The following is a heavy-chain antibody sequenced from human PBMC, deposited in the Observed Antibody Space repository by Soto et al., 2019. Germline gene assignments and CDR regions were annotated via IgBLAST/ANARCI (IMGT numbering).Heavy chain of an antibody. V-gene: IGHV4-61*01. D-gene: IGHD3-22*01. J-gene: IGHJ4*01. Sequence: QVKLQESGPGLVKPSETLSLTCTVSGGSVSSGTYYWSWIRQPPGKGLEWIGYIYYPGSTNYNPSLKSRVTISIDTSKNQFSLKLSSVTAADTAVFYCARSLGTVYDSLPDYWGQGTPVTVSS. CDR3: ARSLGTVYDSLPDY. CDR1: GGSVSSGTYY. CDR2: IYYPGST.